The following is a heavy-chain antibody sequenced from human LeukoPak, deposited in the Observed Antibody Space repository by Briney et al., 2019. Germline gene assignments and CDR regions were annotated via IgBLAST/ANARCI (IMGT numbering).Heavy chain of an antibody. V-gene: IGHV3-48*03. J-gene: IGHJ3*02. CDR3: ARVGWVLRYAFDI. CDR1: GFTFSTYE. CDR2: ISSSGSTI. D-gene: IGHD3-16*01. Sequence: GGSLRLSCAASGFTFSTYEMNWVRQAPGKGPEWVSYISSSGSTIYYADSVKGRFTISRDNAKNSLYLQMNSLRAEDTAVYYCARVGWVLRYAFDIWGQGTMVTVSS.